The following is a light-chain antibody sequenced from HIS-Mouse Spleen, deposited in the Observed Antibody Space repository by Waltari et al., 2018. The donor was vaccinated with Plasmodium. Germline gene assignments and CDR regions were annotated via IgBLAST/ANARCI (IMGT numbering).Light chain of an antibody. Sequence: QSALTQPPSASGSPGQSVTISRTGTSSDGGGYTHVSCYQQPPGKAPKLIIYEVSNRPSGVPDRFSGSKSGNAASLTVSGLQAEDEADYYCSSYAGSNNLVFGGGTKLTVL. CDR2: EVS. CDR3: SSYAGSNNLV. J-gene: IGLJ2*01. CDR1: SSDGGGYTH. V-gene: IGLV2-8*01.